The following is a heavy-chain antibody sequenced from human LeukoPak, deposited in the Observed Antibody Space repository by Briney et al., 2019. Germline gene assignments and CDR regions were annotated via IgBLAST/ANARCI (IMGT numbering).Heavy chain of an antibody. V-gene: IGHV4-39*01. J-gene: IGHJ4*02. CDR3: ARGWFGEFLDY. CDR2: IYYSGST. CDR1: GGSISSSSYY. Sequence: SETLSLTCTVSGGSISSSSYYWGWIRQPPGKGLEWIGSIYYSGSTYYNPSLKSRVTISVDTSKNQFSLKLSSVTAADTAVYYCARGWFGEFLDYWGQGTLVTVSS. D-gene: IGHD3-10*01.